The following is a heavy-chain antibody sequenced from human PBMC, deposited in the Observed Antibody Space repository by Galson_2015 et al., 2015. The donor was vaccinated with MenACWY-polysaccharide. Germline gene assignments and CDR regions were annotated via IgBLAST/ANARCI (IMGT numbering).Heavy chain of an antibody. CDR2: ISGSGSTT. CDR1: GFTFNTLV. J-gene: IGHJ4*02. V-gene: IGHV3-23*01. CDR3: AREIWSYFD. Sequence: SLRLSCAASGFTFNTLVMGWIRQAPGKGLEWVSAISGSGSTTFYADSAKGRFTISRDNSKNTLYLQMNNLRAEDTAIYYCAREIWSYFDWGQGTLVTVSS. D-gene: IGHD1-26*01.